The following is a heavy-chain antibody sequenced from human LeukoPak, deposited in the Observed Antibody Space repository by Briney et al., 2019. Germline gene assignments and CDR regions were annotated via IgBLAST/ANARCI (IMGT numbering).Heavy chain of an antibody. V-gene: IGHV3-74*01. CDR3: ASENHRRTYGYPFYC. D-gene: IGHD5-18*01. CDR1: GFTYSTYC. Sequence: QPGGSQSLLCGVAGFTYSTYCLHWVRQVPGKGLVWVSRINGDGSSTSYADSVRGRFTISGDNAKNTVYLQMNSLRAEDTAVYYCASENHRRTYGYPFYCLGQGTLVTVSS. CDR2: INGDGSST. J-gene: IGHJ4*02.